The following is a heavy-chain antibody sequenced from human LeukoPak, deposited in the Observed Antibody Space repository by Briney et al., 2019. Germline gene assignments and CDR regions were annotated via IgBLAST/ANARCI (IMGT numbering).Heavy chain of an antibody. J-gene: IGHJ4*02. D-gene: IGHD6-6*01. CDR2: ISAYNGNT. CDR1: GYTFTSYG. V-gene: IGHV1-18*01. Sequence: GASVKVSCKASGYTFTSYGISWVRQAPGQGLEWMGWISAYNGNTNYAQKLQGRVTMTTDTSTSTAYMELRSLRSDDTAVYYCARSSLYSSSSCFDYWGQGTLVTVSS. CDR3: ARSSLYSSSSCFDY.